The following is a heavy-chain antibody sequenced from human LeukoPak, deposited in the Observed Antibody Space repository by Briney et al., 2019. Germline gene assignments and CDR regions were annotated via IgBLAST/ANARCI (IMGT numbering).Heavy chain of an antibody. J-gene: IGHJ6*02. CDR2: IGSTGAYI. V-gene: IGHV3-21*01. CDR3: ARDRGSSTSYLYYGMDV. Sequence: GGSLRLSCAASGFTFSSYSMNWVRQAPGKGLEWLSSIGSTGAYIFYADSVKGRFTISRDNAKNSLYLQMNSLRAEDTAVYYCARDRGSSTSYLYYGMDVWGQGTTVTVSS. CDR1: GFTFSSYS. D-gene: IGHD2-2*01.